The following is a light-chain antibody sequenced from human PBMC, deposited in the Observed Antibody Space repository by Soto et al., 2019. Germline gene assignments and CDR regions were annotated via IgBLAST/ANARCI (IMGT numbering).Light chain of an antibody. CDR2: GAS. V-gene: IGKV3-20*01. CDR3: QQYGSSPLT. J-gene: IGKJ4*01. CDR1: QSVISTY. Sequence: EIVLTQSPGTLSLSPGERATLSCRASQSVISTYLAWYQQKPGQAPRLLIYGASNRATGITDRFTGSGSGTDFTLTISRLEPEDFAVYYCQQYGSSPLTFGGGTKVAIK.